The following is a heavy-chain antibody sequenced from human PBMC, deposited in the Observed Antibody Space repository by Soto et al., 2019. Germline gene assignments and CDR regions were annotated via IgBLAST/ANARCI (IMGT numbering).Heavy chain of an antibody. V-gene: IGHV3-48*02. D-gene: IGHD6-19*01. J-gene: IGHJ4*02. Sequence: GGSLRLSCAASGFTFSSYSMNWVRQAPGKGLEWVSYISSSSSTIYYADSVKGRFTISRDNAKNSLYLQMNSLRDEDTAVYYCATLTPGIAVLGFWGQGTLVTVSS. CDR1: GFTFSSYS. CDR2: ISSSSSTI. CDR3: ATLTPGIAVLGF.